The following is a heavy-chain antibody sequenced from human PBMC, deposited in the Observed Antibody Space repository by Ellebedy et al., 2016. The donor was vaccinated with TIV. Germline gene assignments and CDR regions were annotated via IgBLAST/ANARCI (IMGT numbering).Heavy chain of an antibody. Sequence: GESLKISCVASGFTLSGYWMHWVRQVPGKGLVWLARINTDGSSTSYAASVEGRFTISRDNAKKPRYLEMSGLRSDDTAVDYCARESVRYFDWDYWGQGTLVAV. V-gene: IGHV3-74*01. J-gene: IGHJ4*02. CDR2: INTDGSST. D-gene: IGHD3-9*01. CDR3: ARESVRYFDWDY. CDR1: GFTLSGYW.